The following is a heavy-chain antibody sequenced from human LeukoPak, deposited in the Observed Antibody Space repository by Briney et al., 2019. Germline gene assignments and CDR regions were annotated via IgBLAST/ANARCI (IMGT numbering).Heavy chain of an antibody. V-gene: IGHV3-33*01. J-gene: IGHJ4*02. D-gene: IGHD1-26*01. Sequence: GGSLRLSCAASGLTYSRYGMHWVRQAPGKGLEWVAVIWYDGSNKFYADSVKGRFTISRDNSKYTLDLQMNSLRAEDTAVYYCARETTTLVYWGQGTLVTVSS. CDR2: IWYDGSNK. CDR3: ARETTTLVY. CDR1: GLTYSRYG.